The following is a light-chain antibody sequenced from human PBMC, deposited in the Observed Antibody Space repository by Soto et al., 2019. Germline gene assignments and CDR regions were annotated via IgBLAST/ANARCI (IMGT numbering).Light chain of an antibody. CDR1: QNILTY. Sequence: DIQMTQSPSSLSASVGDRVTITCRASQNILTYLNWYQQRPGKAPKFLIYAATSVQDGVPSRFSGSESGTEFTLTISSLQPEDSAPYYCQQSYSAPLTFGQGTNLEIK. J-gene: IGKJ2*01. V-gene: IGKV1-39*01. CDR2: AAT. CDR3: QQSYSAPLT.